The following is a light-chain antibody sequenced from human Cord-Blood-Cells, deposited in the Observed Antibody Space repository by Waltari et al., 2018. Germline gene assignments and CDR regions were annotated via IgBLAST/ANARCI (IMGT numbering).Light chain of an antibody. CDR3: QQYNNWPRT. V-gene: IGKV3-15*01. CDR1: QSVSSN. CDR2: GAD. J-gene: IGKJ1*01. Sequence: EIVMTQSPATLSVSPGERATLSCRASQSVSSNLAWYQQKPGQAPRLLIYGADTRATGIPARFSGSGSGPEFTLTISSLQSEDFAVYYCQQYNNWPRTFGQGTKVEIK.